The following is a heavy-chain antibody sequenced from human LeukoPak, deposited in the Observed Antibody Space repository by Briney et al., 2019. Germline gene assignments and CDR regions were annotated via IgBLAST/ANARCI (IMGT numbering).Heavy chain of an antibody. CDR1: GYTFTSYG. CDR2: ISAYNGKE. Sequence: GASVKVSCKPSGYTFTSYGISWVRQAPGQGVEWMGWISAYNGKEKYEQKLQGRGTITTDTSTSTAYMELRSLRSDYTAVYYCPRWRYSYGCDYWGQGTLVTVSS. J-gene: IGHJ4*02. V-gene: IGHV1-18*04. D-gene: IGHD5-18*01. CDR3: PRWRYSYGCDY.